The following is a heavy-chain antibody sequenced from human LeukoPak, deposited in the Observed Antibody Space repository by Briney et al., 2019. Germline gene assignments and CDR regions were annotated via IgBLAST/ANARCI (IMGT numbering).Heavy chain of an antibody. Sequence: PGRSLRLSCAASGFTFSSYAMHWVRQAPGKGLERVAVISYDGSNKYYADSVKGRFTISRDNSKNTLYLQMNSLRAEDTAVYYCARAERYCSSTSCPPHFDYWGQGTLVTVSS. CDR1: GFTFSSYA. CDR3: ARAERYCSSTSCPPHFDY. CDR2: ISYDGSNK. J-gene: IGHJ4*02. D-gene: IGHD2-2*01. V-gene: IGHV3-30-3*01.